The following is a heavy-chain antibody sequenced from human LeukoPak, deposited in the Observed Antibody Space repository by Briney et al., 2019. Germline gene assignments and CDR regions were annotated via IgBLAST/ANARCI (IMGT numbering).Heavy chain of an antibody. CDR3: ARKDVAAAGDYYYMDV. CDR1: GGSISSSNW. CDR2: IYHSGST. Sequence: PSETLSLTCAVSGGSISSSNWWSWVRQPPGKGLEWIGEIYHSGSTNYNPSLKSRVTISVDKSKNQFSLKLSSVTAADTAVYYCARKDVAAAGDYYYMDVWGKGTTVTVSS. D-gene: IGHD6-13*01. J-gene: IGHJ6*03. V-gene: IGHV4-4*02.